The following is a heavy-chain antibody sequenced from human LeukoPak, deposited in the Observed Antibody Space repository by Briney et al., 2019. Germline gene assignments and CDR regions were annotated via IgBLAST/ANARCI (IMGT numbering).Heavy chain of an antibody. Sequence: SQTLSLTCTVSGGSISSGSYYWSWIRQPAGKGLEWIGHIYTSGSTYYNPSLKSRVTISVDTSKNQFSLKLSSVTAADTAVYYCARLMGATTPFDYWGQGTLVTVSS. J-gene: IGHJ4*02. D-gene: IGHD1-26*01. V-gene: IGHV4-61*09. CDR2: IYTSGST. CDR3: ARLMGATTPFDY. CDR1: GGSISSGSYY.